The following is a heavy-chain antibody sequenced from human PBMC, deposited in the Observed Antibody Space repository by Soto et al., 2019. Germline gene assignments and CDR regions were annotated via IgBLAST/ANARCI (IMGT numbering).Heavy chain of an antibody. J-gene: IGHJ2*01. CDR2: IWYDGSNK. D-gene: IGHD3-22*01. V-gene: IGHV3-33*01. Sequence: QVQLVESGGGVVQPGRSLRLSCAASGFTFSSYGMHWVRQAPGKGLEWVAVIWYDGSNKYYADSVKGRFTISRDNSKNTLYLQMNSLRAEDTAVYYCARDFYDSSGYYYPWYFDLWGRGTLVTVSS. CDR3: ARDFYDSSGYYYPWYFDL. CDR1: GFTFSSYG.